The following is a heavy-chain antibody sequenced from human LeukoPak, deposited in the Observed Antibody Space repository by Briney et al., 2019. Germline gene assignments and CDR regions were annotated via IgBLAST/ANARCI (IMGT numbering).Heavy chain of an antibody. CDR2: IYYSGNT. J-gene: IGHJ4*02. D-gene: IGHD4-23*01. CDR1: GGSISSSSYY. V-gene: IGHV4-39*01. CDR3: ARQLTTVVIPFDY. Sequence: SETLSLTCTGSGGSISSSSYYWGWIRQPPGKGLEWIASIYYSGNTYYNPSLKSRVTISVDTSKNQFSLKLSSVTAADTAVYYCARQLTTVVIPFDYWGQGTLVTVSS.